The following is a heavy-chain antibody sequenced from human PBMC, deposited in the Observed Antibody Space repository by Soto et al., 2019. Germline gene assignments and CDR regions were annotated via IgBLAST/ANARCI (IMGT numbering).Heavy chain of an antibody. CDR1: GYTFTGYY. CDR3: ARGPLHYGSGSYIQGAFDI. V-gene: IGHV1-2*04. D-gene: IGHD3-10*01. Sequence: ASVKVSCKASGYTFTGYYMHWVRQAPGQGLEWMGWINPNSGGTNYAQKFQGWVTMTRDTSISTAYMELSRLRSDDTAVYYCARGPLHYGSGSYIQGAFDIWGQGTMVTVSS. J-gene: IGHJ3*02. CDR2: INPNSGGT.